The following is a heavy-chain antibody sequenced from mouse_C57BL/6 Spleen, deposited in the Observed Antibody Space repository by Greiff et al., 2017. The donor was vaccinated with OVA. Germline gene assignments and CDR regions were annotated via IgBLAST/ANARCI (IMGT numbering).Heavy chain of an antibody. Sequence: VQLQQSGPELVKPGDSVKLSCKASGFSFTGYFMNWVLQSHGKSLEWIGRINPYNGDTFYNQKFKGKATLTVDKSSSTAHMELRSLTSEYSAVYYCARLGITTVAYFDYWGQGTTLTVSS. D-gene: IGHD1-1*01. V-gene: IGHV1-20*01. CDR3: ARLGITTVAYFDY. J-gene: IGHJ2*01. CDR2: INPYNGDT. CDR1: GFSFTGYF.